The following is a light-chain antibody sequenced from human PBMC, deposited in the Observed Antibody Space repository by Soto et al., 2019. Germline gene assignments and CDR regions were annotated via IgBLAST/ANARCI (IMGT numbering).Light chain of an antibody. J-gene: IGKJ3*01. CDR2: WAS. CDR3: QQYYRPPFT. CDR1: QSVLYSSNNKNY. V-gene: IGKV4-1*01. Sequence: DIVMTQSPDSLAVSLGERATINCKSSQSVLYSSNNKNYLTWYQQKPGQPPRLLVYWASTRQSGVPDRFSGSGAWTNFTLTISSLLAEDVALYYCQQYYRPPFTFGPGTKVNIK.